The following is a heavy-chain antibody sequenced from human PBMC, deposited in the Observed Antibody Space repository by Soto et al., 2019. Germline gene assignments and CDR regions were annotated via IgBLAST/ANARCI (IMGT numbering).Heavy chain of an antibody. D-gene: IGHD6-13*01. V-gene: IGHV3-23*01. CDR2: ISGSGGST. CDR1: GFTFSSYA. CDR3: ARDQKARWYTRYFDS. J-gene: IGHJ4*02. Sequence: GGSLRLSCAASGFTFSSYAMSWVRQAPGKGLEWVSAISGSGGSTYYTDSVKGRFTISRDNSKNTLYLQMNSLRAEDTAVYFCARDQKARWYTRYFDSWGLGTLVTVSS.